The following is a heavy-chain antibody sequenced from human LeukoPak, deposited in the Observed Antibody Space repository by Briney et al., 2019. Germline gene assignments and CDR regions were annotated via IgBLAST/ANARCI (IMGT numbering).Heavy chain of an antibody. CDR2: IYYSGST. CDR3: ARHVRQQLVRYFDY. CDR1: GGSISSSSYY. D-gene: IGHD6-13*01. V-gene: IGHV4-39*01. Sequence: NPSETLSLTCTVSGGSISSSSYYWGWIRQPPGKGLEWIGSIYYSGSTYYNPSLKSRVTISVDTSKNQFSLKLSSVTAADTAVYYCARHVRQQLVRYFDYWGQGTLVTVSS. J-gene: IGHJ4*02.